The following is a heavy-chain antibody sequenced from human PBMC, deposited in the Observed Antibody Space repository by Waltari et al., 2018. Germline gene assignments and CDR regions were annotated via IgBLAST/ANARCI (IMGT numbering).Heavy chain of an antibody. J-gene: IGHJ6*02. CDR3: ARARATGFYGMDV. CDR1: GYTFTSYA. CDR2: INAGNGNT. Sequence: QVQLVQSGAEVKKPGASVKVSCKASGYTFTSYAMHWVRQAPGQRLEWMGWINAGNGNTKYSQKLQGRVIITRDKSESTAYMELSSLRYEDTAVYDCARARATGFYGMDVWGQGTTV. D-gene: IGHD5-12*01. V-gene: IGHV1-3*01.